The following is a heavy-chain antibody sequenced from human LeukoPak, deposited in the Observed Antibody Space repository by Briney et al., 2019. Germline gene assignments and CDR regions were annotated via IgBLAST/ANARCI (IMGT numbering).Heavy chain of an antibody. V-gene: IGHV3-11*04. CDR3: ARDGGSSWYFDY. CDR1: GFTFSDYY. CDR2: ISSSGNTT. D-gene: IGHD6-13*01. Sequence: AGSLRLSCAASGFTFSDYYMSWIRQAPGKGLECVSYISSSGNTTYHADSVKGRFTISRDNAKNSLYLQMSSLRAEDAAVYYCARDGGSSWYFDYWGQGTLVTVSS. J-gene: IGHJ4*02.